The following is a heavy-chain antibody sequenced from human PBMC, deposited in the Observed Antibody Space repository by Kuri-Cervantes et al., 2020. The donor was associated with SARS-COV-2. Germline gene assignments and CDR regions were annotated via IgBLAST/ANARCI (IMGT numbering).Heavy chain of an antibody. D-gene: IGHD5-12*01. CDR2: ISFGGTSK. V-gene: IGHV3-30*18. Sequence: GESLKISCAASGFTFSSYSMNWVRQAPGKGLEWVAVISFGGTSKYYADSVKGRFTISRDNSKNTLYLQMNSLRAEDTAVYYCAKDRVRRGYSGYVILDYWGQGTLVTVSS. CDR3: AKDRVRRGYSGYVILDY. J-gene: IGHJ4*02. CDR1: GFTFSSYS.